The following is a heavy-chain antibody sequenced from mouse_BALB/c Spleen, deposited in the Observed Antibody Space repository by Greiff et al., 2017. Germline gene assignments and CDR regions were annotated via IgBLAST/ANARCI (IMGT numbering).Heavy chain of an antibody. J-gene: IGHJ2*01. CDR2: INSNGGST. Sequence: EVQRVESGGGLVQPGGSLKLSCAASGFTFSSYGMSWVRQTPDKRLELVATINSNGGSTYYPDSVKGRFTISRDNAKNTLYLQMSSLKSEDTAMYYCARRDWDGGFDYWGQGTTLTVSS. D-gene: IGHD4-1*01. CDR1: GFTFSSYG. CDR3: ARRDWDGGFDY. V-gene: IGHV5-6-3*01.